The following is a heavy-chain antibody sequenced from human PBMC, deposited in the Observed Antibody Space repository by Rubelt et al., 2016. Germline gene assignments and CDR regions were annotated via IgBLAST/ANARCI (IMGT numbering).Heavy chain of an antibody. CDR1: GFTFGSYA. J-gene: IGHJ4*02. V-gene: IGHV3-33*01. CDR2: IWSDGSNK. Sequence: VQLMESGGGLIQPGGSLRLSCAASGFTFGSYAMHWVRQAPGTGLEWVAIIWSDGSNKYSVDSVKGRFTISRDNSKNTLSLQMNSLRAEDTAVYYCARSTSGWHSEWGQGTLVRVSS. CDR3: ARSTSGWHSE. D-gene: IGHD6-19*01.